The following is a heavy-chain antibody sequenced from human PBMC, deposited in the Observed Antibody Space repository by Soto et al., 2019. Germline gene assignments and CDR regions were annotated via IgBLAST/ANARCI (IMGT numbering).Heavy chain of an antibody. D-gene: IGHD1-26*01. J-gene: IGHJ3*02. Sequence: QVQLVQSGAEVKKPGSSVKVSCKASGGTFSSYTISWVRQAPGQGLEWMGRIIPILGIANYAQKFQGRVTITXDXXXXXXXXXXXXXXXXXXXXXXXXXXHHSGSXXGAFDIWGQGTMVTVSS. CDR1: GGTFSSYT. CDR2: IIPILGIA. V-gene: IGHV1-69*02. CDR3: XXXHHSGSXXGAFDI.